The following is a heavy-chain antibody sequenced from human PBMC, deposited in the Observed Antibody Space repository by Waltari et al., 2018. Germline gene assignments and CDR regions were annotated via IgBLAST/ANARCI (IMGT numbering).Heavy chain of an antibody. CDR2: MNSGGDTT. Sequence: QVQLVQSGAELKKPGASVTLSCKASGYTFTSYYIQWVRQAPGQGLEGVGVMNSGGDTTIYAQKFQGRVTMTRDTSTSTVYMELSSLRSEDTAVYYCARLGITMTPDYWGQGTLVTVSS. V-gene: IGHV1-46*01. J-gene: IGHJ4*02. CDR1: GYTFTSYY. CDR3: ARLGITMTPDY.